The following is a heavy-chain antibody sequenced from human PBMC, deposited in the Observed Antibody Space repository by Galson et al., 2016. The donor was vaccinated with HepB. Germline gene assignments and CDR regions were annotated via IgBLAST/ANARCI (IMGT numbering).Heavy chain of an antibody. CDR1: GVSIISGGYS. Sequence: TLSLTCTVSGVSIISGGYSWSWIRQPPGKGLEWIGYIYHNGNSFYNPSLKSRVTISVDKSKNQFSLKVTSVTAADTAVYYCARHVLSIAATGTPWFDPWGRGALVTVSS. CDR2: IYHNGNS. V-gene: IGHV4-30-2*01. J-gene: IGHJ5*02. CDR3: ARHVLSIAATGTPWFDP. D-gene: IGHD6-13*01.